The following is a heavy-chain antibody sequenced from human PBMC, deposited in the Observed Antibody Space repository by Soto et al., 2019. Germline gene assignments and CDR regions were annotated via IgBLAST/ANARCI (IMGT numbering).Heavy chain of an antibody. Sequence: EVQLVESGRGLVQPGRSLRLSCAASGFTFDDYAMHWVRQAPGKGLEWVSGISWNSGSIGYADSVKGRFTISRDNAKNSLYLQMNSLRAEDTALYYCAKAHCSSTSCNGYFDYWGQGTLVTVSS. CDR1: GFTFDDYA. D-gene: IGHD2-2*01. J-gene: IGHJ4*02. CDR2: ISWNSGSI. V-gene: IGHV3-9*01. CDR3: AKAHCSSTSCNGYFDY.